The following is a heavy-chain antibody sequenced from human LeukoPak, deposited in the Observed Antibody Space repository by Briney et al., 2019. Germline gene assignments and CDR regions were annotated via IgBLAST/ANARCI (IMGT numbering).Heavy chain of an antibody. D-gene: IGHD5-12*01. Sequence: GGSLRLSCTASGFTFSNAWMRWVRQAPGKGLEWVGRIKSKTDGGTTDYAAPVKGRFIISRDDSKNTLYLQMNSLRAEDTAVYYCARGNLVATGIFDYWGQGTLVTVSS. CDR2: IKSKTDGGTT. J-gene: IGHJ4*02. CDR3: ARGNLVATGIFDY. CDR1: GFTFSNAW. V-gene: IGHV3-15*01.